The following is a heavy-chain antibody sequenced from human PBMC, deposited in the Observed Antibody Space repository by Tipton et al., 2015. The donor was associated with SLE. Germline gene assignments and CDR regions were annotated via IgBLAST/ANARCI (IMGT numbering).Heavy chain of an antibody. D-gene: IGHD5-12*01. CDR1: GGSISSGSYY. Sequence: TLSLTCTVSGGSISSGSYYWSWLRQPAGKGLEWIGRIYTSGSTNYNPSLKSRVTISVDTSKSQFSQNLSSVAAADPAVYYCARVRYSGHDEAYYFDYWGQGTLVTVSS. CDR2: IYTSGST. J-gene: IGHJ4*02. CDR3: ARVRYSGHDEAYYFDY. V-gene: IGHV4-61*02.